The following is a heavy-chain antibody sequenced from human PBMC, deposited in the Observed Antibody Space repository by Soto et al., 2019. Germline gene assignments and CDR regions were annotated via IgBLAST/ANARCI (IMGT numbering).Heavy chain of an antibody. D-gene: IGHD5-18*01. Sequence: QVQLVQSGAEVKKPGSSVKVSCKASGGTSSSYTISWVRQAPGQGLEWMGRIIPILGIANYAQKIQGRVTITADKSTSTAYMELSSLRSEDTAVYYCAIDLVVDTAMAPFDYWGQGTLVPVSS. CDR3: AIDLVVDTAMAPFDY. J-gene: IGHJ4*02. CDR2: IIPILGIA. V-gene: IGHV1-69*08. CDR1: GGTSSSYT.